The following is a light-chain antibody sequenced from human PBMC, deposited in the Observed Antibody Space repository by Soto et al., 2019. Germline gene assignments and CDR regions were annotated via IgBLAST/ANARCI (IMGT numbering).Light chain of an antibody. CDR1: SSDVGGYNF. CDR2: EVS. V-gene: IGLV2-14*01. J-gene: IGLJ2*01. CDR3: SSYTSSVTLV. Sequence: HSALTQPDSVSGSPGQSITISCTGTSSDVGGYNFVSWYQQHPGKAPKLMIYEVSNRPSGVSYRFSGSKSGNTASLAISGLQAEDEADYYCSSYTSSVTLVFGGGTKLTVL.